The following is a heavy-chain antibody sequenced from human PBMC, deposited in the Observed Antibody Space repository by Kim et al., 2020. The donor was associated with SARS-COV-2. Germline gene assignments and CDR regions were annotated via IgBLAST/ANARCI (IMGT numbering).Heavy chain of an antibody. CDR3: ARDSCLDYGDYCYFDY. V-gene: IGHV3-30*04. D-gene: IGHD4-17*01. Sequence: GGSLRLSCAASGFTFSSYAMHWVRQAPGKGLEWVAVISYDGSNKYYADSVKGRFTISRDNSKNTLYLQMNSLRAEDTAVYYCARDSCLDYGDYCYFDYWGQGTLVTVSS. J-gene: IGHJ4*02. CDR1: GFTFSSYA. CDR2: ISYDGSNK.